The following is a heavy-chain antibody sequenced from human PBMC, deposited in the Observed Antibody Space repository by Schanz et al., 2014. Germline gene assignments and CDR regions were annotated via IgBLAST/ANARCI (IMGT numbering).Heavy chain of an antibody. Sequence: QVQLVQSGAEVKKPGASVKVSCKASGYTFTSYGISWVRQAPGQGLEWMGWISAYNGNTKYPQKLQGRVTMTTDTARTTANMELRMRRSDDTAVYYCARDAADFYDILTEEDYWGQGTLVTVSS. CDR2: ISAYNGNT. J-gene: IGHJ4*02. V-gene: IGHV1-18*01. CDR3: ARDAADFYDILTEEDY. D-gene: IGHD3-9*01. CDR1: GYTFTSYG.